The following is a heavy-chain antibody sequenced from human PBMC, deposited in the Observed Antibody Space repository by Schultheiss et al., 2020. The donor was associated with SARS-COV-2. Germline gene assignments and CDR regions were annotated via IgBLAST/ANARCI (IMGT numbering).Heavy chain of an antibody. J-gene: IGHJ4*02. CDR1: GFTFSSYD. V-gene: IGHV3-13*01. Sequence: GESLKISCAASGFTFSSYDMHWVRQATGKGLEWVSAIGTAGDTYYPGSVKGRFTISRDNAKNTLYLQMNSLRAEDTAVYYCARGAAAGTGFDYWGQGTLVTVSS. CDR3: ARGAAAGTGFDY. D-gene: IGHD6-13*01. CDR2: IGTAGDT.